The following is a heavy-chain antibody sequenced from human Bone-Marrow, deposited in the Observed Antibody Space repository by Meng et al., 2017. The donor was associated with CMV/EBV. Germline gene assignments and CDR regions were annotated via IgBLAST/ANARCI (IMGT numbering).Heavy chain of an antibody. J-gene: IGHJ6*02. CDR1: GFTLNGYY. CDR3: ARVDYYDRSGYYNYYYYGMDV. D-gene: IGHD3-22*01. V-gene: IGHV3-74*01. Sequence: GGSLRLSCVASGFTLNGYYMHWVRQPPGKGLVWVSRINTDGMSTTYADSVKGRFTISRDNAKNTLYLQMSSLRAEDTAVYYCARVDYYDRSGYYNYYYYGMDVWGQGTTVTVSS. CDR2: INTDGMST.